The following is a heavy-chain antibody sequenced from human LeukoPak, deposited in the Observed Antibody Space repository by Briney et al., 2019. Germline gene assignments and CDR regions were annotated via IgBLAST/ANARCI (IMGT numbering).Heavy chain of an antibody. V-gene: IGHV4-39*02. CDR3: ARDRSPEGYYDSSHWDYYHGMDV. CDR2: IYYRGNT. CDR1: GGSISDSNYY. J-gene: IGHJ6*02. D-gene: IGHD3-22*01. Sequence: SETLSLTCTVSGGSISDSNYYWGWIRQPPGRGLEWIGNIYYRGNTFDSPSLKSRVTVSVDTSKNQFSLKLSSVTAADTAIYYCARDRSPEGYYDSSHWDYYHGMDVWGQGTTVTVSS.